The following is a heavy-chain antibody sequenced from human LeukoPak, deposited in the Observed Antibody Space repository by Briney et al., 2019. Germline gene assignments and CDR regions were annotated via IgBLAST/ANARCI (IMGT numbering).Heavy chain of an antibody. V-gene: IGHV4-59*08. CDR3: ARVIAAEWVGIDP. D-gene: IGHD6-25*01. J-gene: IGHJ5*02. CDR1: GGAIDNYY. CDR2: IYYSGST. Sequence: SETLSLTCSVSGGAIDNYYWSWIRQPPGKGLEWIGYIYYSGSTNYNPSLKSRVTISVDTSKNQFSLKLSSVTAADTAVYYCARVIAAEWVGIDPWGQGTLVTVSS.